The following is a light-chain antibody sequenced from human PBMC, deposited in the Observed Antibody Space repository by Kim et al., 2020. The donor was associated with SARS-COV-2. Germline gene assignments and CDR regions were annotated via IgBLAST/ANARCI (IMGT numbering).Light chain of an antibody. CDR3: CSYAGSYTHVV. CDR1: SSEVGGYYY. J-gene: IGLJ2*01. Sequence: QSVTISCTGISSEVGGYYYVAWYQRQPGKAPKLLIYDVSKRHSGVPDRFSGSKSGNTASLTISGLQAEDEADYYCCSYAGSYTHVVFGGGTQLTVL. V-gene: IGLV2-11*01. CDR2: DVS.